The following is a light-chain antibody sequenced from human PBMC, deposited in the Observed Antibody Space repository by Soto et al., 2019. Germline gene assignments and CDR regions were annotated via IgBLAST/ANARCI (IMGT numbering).Light chain of an antibody. CDR3: QTWGTGFLV. J-gene: IGLJ3*02. Sequence: QPVLTQPPSASASLGASVTLTCTVTGGHTNYAIAWHQQYPGKGPRYLMKLNNDGSHNKGDGIPDRFSGSSSGAERYLTISSLQSEDEADYYCQTWGTGFLVFGGGTKVTVL. V-gene: IGLV4-69*01. CDR2: LNNDGSH. CDR1: GGHTNYA.